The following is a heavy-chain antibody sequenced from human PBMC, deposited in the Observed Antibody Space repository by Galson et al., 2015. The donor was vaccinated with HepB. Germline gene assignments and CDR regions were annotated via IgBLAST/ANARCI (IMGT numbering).Heavy chain of an antibody. D-gene: IGHD6-19*01. CDR3: ARISSGWYDYYGMDV. Sequence: PALVKPTQTLTLTCTFSGFSLSTSGMCVSWIRQPPGKALEWLARIDWDDDKYYSTSLKTRLTISKDTSKNQVVLTMTNMDPVDTATYYCARISSGWYDYYGMDVWGQGTTVTVSS. J-gene: IGHJ6*02. CDR1: GFSLSTSGMC. CDR2: IDWDDDK. V-gene: IGHV2-70*11.